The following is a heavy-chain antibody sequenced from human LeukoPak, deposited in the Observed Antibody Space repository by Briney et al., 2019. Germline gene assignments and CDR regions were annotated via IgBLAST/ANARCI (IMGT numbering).Heavy chain of an antibody. CDR1: GFTFDEYA. CDR3: ARDGDILTGYYKYYFDY. Sequence: GRSLRLSCAASGFTFDEYAMHWVRQAPGKGLEWVSGISYSSGSIGYVDSVKGRFTISRDNAKNSLYLQMDSLRAEDTAVYYCARDGDILTGYYKYYFDYWGQGTLVTVSS. CDR2: ISYSSGSI. V-gene: IGHV3-9*01. J-gene: IGHJ4*02. D-gene: IGHD3-9*01.